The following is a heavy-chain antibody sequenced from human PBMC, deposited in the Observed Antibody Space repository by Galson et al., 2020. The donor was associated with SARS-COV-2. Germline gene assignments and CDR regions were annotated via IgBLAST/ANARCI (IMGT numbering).Heavy chain of an antibody. Sequence: SETLSLTRTVSGGSFSSGSFSCTWIRQPAGKGPEWIGRIHTSGSTTYNPSLKSRATISVDTSKNQCTLRLSTVTAADTAVYYCARRRDDFWSGYFDYWGQGTLATVAS. V-gene: IGHV4-61*02. J-gene: IGHJ4*02. CDR3: ARRRDDFWSGYFDY. D-gene: IGHD3-3*01. CDR2: IHTSGST. CDR1: GGSFSSGSFS.